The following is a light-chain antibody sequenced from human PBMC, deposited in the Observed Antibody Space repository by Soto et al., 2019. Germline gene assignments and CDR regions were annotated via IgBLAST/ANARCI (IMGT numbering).Light chain of an antibody. CDR2: HAS. Sequence: DIQMTQSPSTLPASVGGRVTITCRASQSISNWLACYQQKPGTAPKVLIYHASNLQSGVPSRFSGSGSGTEFTHTISSLQPDDFATYYCQHYNSYSEAFGQGTKVDIK. CDR1: QSISNW. CDR3: QHYNSYSEA. J-gene: IGKJ1*01. V-gene: IGKV1-5*01.